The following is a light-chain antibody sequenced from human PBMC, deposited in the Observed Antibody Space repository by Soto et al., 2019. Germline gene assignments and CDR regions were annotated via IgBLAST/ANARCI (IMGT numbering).Light chain of an antibody. CDR3: QQYCGSPMYS. CDR2: GAS. Sequence: EIMLTQSPGTLSLSPGERATLSCKPRQAISSRDLAWYQQKFGQAPRRLIYGASTRAAGIPDRFIGSGSGTDFTLTISRLEPEDVAVYYCQQYCGSPMYSFGQGTKLEIK. CDR1: QAISSRD. V-gene: IGKV3-20*01. J-gene: IGKJ2*03.